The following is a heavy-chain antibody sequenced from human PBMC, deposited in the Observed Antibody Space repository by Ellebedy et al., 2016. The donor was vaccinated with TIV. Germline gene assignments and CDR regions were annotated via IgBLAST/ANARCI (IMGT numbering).Heavy chain of an antibody. V-gene: IGHV3-48*04. CDR2: ISSSTTTI. CDR3: AREGSGSYGAEYFQH. Sequence: PGGSLRLSCAASGFTFSSYSMSWVRQAPGKGLECISYISSSTTTIYYADSVKGRFTISRDNGKTSLYLQMNSLRVEDTAVYYCAREGSGSYGAEYFQHWGQGTLVTVSS. D-gene: IGHD1-26*01. J-gene: IGHJ1*01. CDR1: GFTFSSYS.